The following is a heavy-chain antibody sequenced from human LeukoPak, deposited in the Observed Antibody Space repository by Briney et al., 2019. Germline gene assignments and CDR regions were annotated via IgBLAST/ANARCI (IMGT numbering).Heavy chain of an antibody. V-gene: IGHV4-59*01. Sequence: SETLSLTCTVSGGSISSFYWTWIRQPPGKGLEWIGYIYNSGNTNYNPSLKSRVTISVDTSKNQFSLKLSSVTAADTAVYYCARSLGGSGSYYGGFDYWGQGTLVTVSS. D-gene: IGHD3-10*01. CDR2: IYNSGNT. CDR3: ARSLGGSGSYYGGFDY. CDR1: GGSISSFY. J-gene: IGHJ4*02.